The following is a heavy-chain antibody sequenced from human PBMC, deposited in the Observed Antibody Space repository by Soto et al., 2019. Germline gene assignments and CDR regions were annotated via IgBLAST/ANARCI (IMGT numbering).Heavy chain of an antibody. Sequence: SETLSLACTDSGGSISSSSYYRGWIRQPPWKGLEWIGSIYYSGSTYYNPSLKSRVTISVDTSKNQFSLKLSSVTAADTAVYYCARLHYDFWSRYSNHFDYWGQG. CDR2: IYYSGST. CDR1: GGSISSSSYY. CDR3: ARLHYDFWSRYSNHFDY. J-gene: IGHJ4*02. V-gene: IGHV4-39*01. D-gene: IGHD3-3*01.